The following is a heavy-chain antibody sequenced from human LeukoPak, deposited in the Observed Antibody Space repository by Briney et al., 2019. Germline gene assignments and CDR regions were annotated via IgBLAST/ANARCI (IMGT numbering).Heavy chain of an antibody. CDR1: GFTFSNAW. CDR2: IKSKSDGGTT. V-gene: IGHV3-15*01. Sequence: GGSLRLSCAASGFTFSNAWMSWVRQAPGKGLEWVGRIKSKSDGGTTDYAAPVEARFFISRDDSKNTLYLQMNSLKTEDTAVYYCTTVSGSYSTGYWGQGTLVTVSS. J-gene: IGHJ4*02. D-gene: IGHD1-26*01. CDR3: TTVSGSYSTGY.